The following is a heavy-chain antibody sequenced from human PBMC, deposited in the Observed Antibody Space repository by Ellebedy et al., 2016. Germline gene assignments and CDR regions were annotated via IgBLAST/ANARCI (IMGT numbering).Heavy chain of an antibody. J-gene: IGHJ4*02. D-gene: IGHD3-3*01. V-gene: IGHV3-23*01. CDR2: ISDSGVST. Sequence: GESLKISCVASGFTFSNYALSWVRQAPGKGLEWVSGISDSGVSTYYTDSVKGRFTIARDDSKNTVYLQMNSVRAEDTARYFCAKDTAPYYGLFEYWGQGTLVTVSS. CDR1: GFTFSNYA. CDR3: AKDTAPYYGLFEY.